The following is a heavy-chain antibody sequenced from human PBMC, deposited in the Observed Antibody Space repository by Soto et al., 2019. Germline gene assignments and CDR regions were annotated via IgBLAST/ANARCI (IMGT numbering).Heavy chain of an antibody. CDR3: ARRTGTSRYYYYGMDV. J-gene: IGHJ6*02. V-gene: IGHV4-34*01. CDR1: GGSFSGYY. Sequence: SETLSLTCAVYGGSFSGYYWSWIRQPPGKGLEWIGEINHSGSTNYNPSLKSRVTISVDTSKNQFSLKLSSVTAADTAVYYCARRTGTSRYYYYGMDVCGQGTTVTVSS. CDR2: INHSGST. D-gene: IGHD1-7*01.